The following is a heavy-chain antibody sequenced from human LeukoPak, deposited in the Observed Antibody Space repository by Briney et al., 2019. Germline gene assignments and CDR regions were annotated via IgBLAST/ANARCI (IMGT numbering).Heavy chain of an antibody. V-gene: IGHV4-59*08. J-gene: IGHJ4*02. CDR1: GGSISSYY. D-gene: IGHD4-23*01. Sequence: PSETLSLTCTVSGGSISSYYWSWIRQPPGKGLEWIGYIYYSGSTSYNPSLKSRVTISVDTSKNQFSLKLSSVTAADTAVYYCARGPSTVVTPIPYSFDYGGRGPLVTVPP. CDR2: IYYSGST. CDR3: ARGPSTVVTPIPYSFDY.